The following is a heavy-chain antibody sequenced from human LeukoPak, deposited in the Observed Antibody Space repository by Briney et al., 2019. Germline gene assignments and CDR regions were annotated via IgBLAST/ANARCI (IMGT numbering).Heavy chain of an antibody. Sequence: GGSLRLSCAASGFTFSTYSMSWVRQAPGKGLEWVSSISSSSSYIYYADSVKGRFTISRDNAKNSLFLQMSSLRAEDTAVYYCARDAPDYDILTGYYIPPIDYWGQGALVTVSS. V-gene: IGHV3-21*01. J-gene: IGHJ4*02. CDR2: ISSSSSYI. CDR1: GFTFSTYS. CDR3: ARDAPDYDILTGYYIPPIDY. D-gene: IGHD3-9*01.